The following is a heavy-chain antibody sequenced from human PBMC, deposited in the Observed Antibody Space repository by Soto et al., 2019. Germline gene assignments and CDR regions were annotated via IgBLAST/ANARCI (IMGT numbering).Heavy chain of an antibody. J-gene: IGHJ1*01. D-gene: IGHD4-17*01. Sequence: QVQLGQSGGEMKKHGASVKDSCWTSGYTFNTYVVSWVRQVPGKVLEWMGWISGYNGDTRYAQNFQHIILMTIDISASPAYMELRSLRCEAPALYFSARVILTQGYGDLLDSGGQGTVLTVSS. CDR1: GYTFNTYV. V-gene: IGHV1-18*01. CDR3: ARVILTQGYGDLLDS. CDR2: ISGYNGDT.